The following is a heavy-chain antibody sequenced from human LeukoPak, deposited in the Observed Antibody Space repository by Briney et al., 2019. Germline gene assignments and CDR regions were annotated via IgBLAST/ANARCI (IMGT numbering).Heavy chain of an antibody. Sequence: PGGSLRLSCAASGFTFSSYWMSWVRQAPGKGLEWVSYISSSGSTIYYADSVKGRFTISRDNAKNSLYLQMNSLRAEDTAVYYCASCYDSPSTWGQGTLVTVSS. D-gene: IGHD3-22*01. CDR3: ASCYDSPST. CDR2: ISSSGSTI. J-gene: IGHJ4*02. V-gene: IGHV3-48*04. CDR1: GFTFSSYW.